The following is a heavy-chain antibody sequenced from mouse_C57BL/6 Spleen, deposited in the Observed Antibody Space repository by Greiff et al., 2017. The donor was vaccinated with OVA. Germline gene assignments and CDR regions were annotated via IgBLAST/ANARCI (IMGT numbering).Heavy chain of an antibody. V-gene: IGHV5-6*02. CDR1: GFTFSSYG. CDR3: ASIEDILLRSYAY. CDR2: ISSGGSYI. J-gene: IGHJ3*01. Sequence: DVKLVESGGDLVKPGGSLKLSCAASGFTFSSYGMSWVRQTPDKRLEWVATISSGGSYIYYPDSVKGRFTISRDNAKNTLYLQMSSLKAEDTAMYYCASIEDILLRSYAYWGQGTLVTVSA. D-gene: IGHD1-1*01.